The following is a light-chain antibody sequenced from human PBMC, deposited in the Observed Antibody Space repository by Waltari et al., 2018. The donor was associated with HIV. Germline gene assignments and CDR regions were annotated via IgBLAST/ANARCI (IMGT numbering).Light chain of an antibody. J-gene: IGLJ3*02. Sequence: QLVLTQSPSPSAPLGASVKLTCPLSSGHRSYHIPWHQQQPEKGPRYLMKLNRDGSHIKGDGIPDRFSGSSSGTERYLTISSVQSEDEADYYCQTWGAGIQVFGGGTKLTVL. CDR1: SGHRSYH. V-gene: IGLV4-69*01. CDR3: QTWGAGIQV. CDR2: LNRDGSH.